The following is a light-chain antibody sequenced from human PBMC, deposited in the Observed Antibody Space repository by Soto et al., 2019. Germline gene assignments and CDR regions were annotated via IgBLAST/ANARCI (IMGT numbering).Light chain of an antibody. V-gene: IGLV1-47*02. Sequence: QSVLTQPPSASGTPGQRVTISCTGSRTNIGCNYVYWYQQLPRTAPKLLISGNNPRPSRVPDRFSGSKSGTSASLATIGLRSEDEAEYYCAARDDSLRGAVFGGGTKLTV. J-gene: IGLJ2*01. CDR2: GNN. CDR3: AARDDSLRGAV. CDR1: RTNIGCNY.